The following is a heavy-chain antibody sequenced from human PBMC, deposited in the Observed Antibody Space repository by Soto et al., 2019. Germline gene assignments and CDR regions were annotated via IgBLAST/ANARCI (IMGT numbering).Heavy chain of an antibody. CDR3: ARDRPNVPSYYYYGMDV. CDR1: GFTFSSYG. Sequence: GGSLRLSCAASGFTFSSYGMHWVRQAPGKGLEWVAVIWYDGSNKYYADSVKGRFTISRDNSKNTLYLQMNSLRAEDTAVYYCARDRPNVPSYYYYGMDVWGQGTTVTVSS. CDR2: IWYDGSNK. V-gene: IGHV3-33*01. J-gene: IGHJ6*02.